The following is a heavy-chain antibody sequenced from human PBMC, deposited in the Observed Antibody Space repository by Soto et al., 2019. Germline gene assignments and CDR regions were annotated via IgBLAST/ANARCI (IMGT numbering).Heavy chain of an antibody. V-gene: IGHV3-21*01. CDR2: ISVSGDNI. D-gene: IGHD2-8*01. J-gene: IGHJ4*02. CDR3: ARDLGLLKSMFDY. Sequence: PGGSLRLSCLASGFSLNSFNMNWIRRAPGRGLEWVASISVSGDNIYYGDSMQGRFTISRDNSKRSVFLDLNSLRVEDTAVYYCARDLGLLKSMFDYWGQGTLVTVSS. CDR1: GFSLNSFN.